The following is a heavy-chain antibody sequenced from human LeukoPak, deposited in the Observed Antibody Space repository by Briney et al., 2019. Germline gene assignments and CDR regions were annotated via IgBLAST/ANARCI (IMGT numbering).Heavy chain of an antibody. CDR3: ARGRGGSYYVPIYYFDY. Sequence: SETLSLTCAVYGGSFSGYYWSWIRQPPGKGPEWIGEINHSGSTNYNPSLKSRVTISVDTSKNQFSLKLSSVTAADTAVYYCARGRGGSYYVPIYYFDYWGQGTLVTVCS. CDR1: GGSFSGYY. CDR2: INHSGST. J-gene: IGHJ4*02. V-gene: IGHV4-34*01. D-gene: IGHD1-26*01.